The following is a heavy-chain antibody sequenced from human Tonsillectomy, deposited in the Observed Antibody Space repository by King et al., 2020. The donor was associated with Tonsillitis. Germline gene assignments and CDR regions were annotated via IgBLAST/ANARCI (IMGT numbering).Heavy chain of an antibody. CDR2: IYTSGST. CDR3: ARGGGNPQGALNWLDP. CDR1: GGSISNFY. D-gene: IGHD1-14*01. Sequence: QLQESGPGLVKPSETLSLNCTVSGGSISNFYWSWIRQPAGKGLEWIGHIYTSGSTNYNPSLKSRVTMSVDTSKNQISLKLSSVTVADTAVYFCARGGGNPQGALNWLDPWGQGTLVTVSS. J-gene: IGHJ5*02. V-gene: IGHV4-4*07.